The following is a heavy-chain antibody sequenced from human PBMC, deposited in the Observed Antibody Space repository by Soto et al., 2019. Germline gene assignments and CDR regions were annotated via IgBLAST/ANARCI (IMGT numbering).Heavy chain of an antibody. CDR3: AKLSAAERDSPFFTVFDS. CDR1: GVSMSGHF. J-gene: IGHJ4*02. V-gene: IGHV4-59*11. CDR2: IYHTGST. D-gene: IGHD3-10*01. Sequence: SETLSLTCAVSGVSMSGHFWNWIRQTPGRGLQWIGYIYHTGSTRYHPSLNSRVTISIDTSKSHFSLNLTSVTAADTATYYCAKLSAAERDSPFFTVFDSCGQGAQVTVSS.